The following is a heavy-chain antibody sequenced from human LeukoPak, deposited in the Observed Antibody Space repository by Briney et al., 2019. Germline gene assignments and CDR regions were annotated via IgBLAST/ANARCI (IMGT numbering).Heavy chain of an antibody. CDR2: MNPNSGNT. V-gene: IGHV1-8*01. J-gene: IGHJ6*02. CDR1: GYTFTRYD. Sequence: ASVKVSFKASGYTFTRYDINWVRQATGQGLEWMGWMNPNSGNTGYAQKFQGRVTMTRNTSISTAYMELSSLRSEDTAVYYCARGEATIPYYYYYYGMDVWGQGTTVTVSS. D-gene: IGHD5-12*01. CDR3: ARGEATIPYYYYYYGMDV.